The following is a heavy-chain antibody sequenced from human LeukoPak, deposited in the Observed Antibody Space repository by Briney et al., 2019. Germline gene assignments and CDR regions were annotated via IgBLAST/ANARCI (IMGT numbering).Heavy chain of an antibody. CDR3: ARDQRYCSGGSCYTTYNWFDP. D-gene: IGHD2-15*01. Sequence: ASVKVSCKASGGTFSSYAISWVRQAPGQGLEWMGWINTNTGNPTYAQGFTGRFVFSLDTSVSTAYLQISSLKAEDTAVYYCARDQRYCSGGSCYTTYNWFDPWGQGTLVTVSS. CDR2: INTNTGNP. J-gene: IGHJ5*02. CDR1: GGTFSSYA. V-gene: IGHV7-4-1*02.